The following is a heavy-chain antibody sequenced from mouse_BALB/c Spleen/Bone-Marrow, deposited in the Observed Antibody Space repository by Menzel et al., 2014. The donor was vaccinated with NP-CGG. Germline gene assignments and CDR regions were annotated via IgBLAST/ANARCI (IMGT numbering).Heavy chain of an antibody. CDR1: GFTFSSYA. D-gene: IGHD3-2*02. J-gene: IGHJ1*01. CDR2: TSSGGST. Sequence: EVMLVESGGGLVKPGGSLKLSCAASGFTFSSYAMSWVRQTPEKRLEWVASTSSGGSTYYPDSVKGRFTISRDNARNILYLQMSSLRSEDTAMYYCARGGLRYFDVWGAGTTVTVSS. V-gene: IGHV5-6-5*01. CDR3: ARGGLRYFDV.